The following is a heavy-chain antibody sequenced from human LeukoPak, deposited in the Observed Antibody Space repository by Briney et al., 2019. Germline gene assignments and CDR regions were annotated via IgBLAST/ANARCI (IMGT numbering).Heavy chain of an antibody. CDR2: IRSKAYGGTT. CDR1: GFIFRSHG. D-gene: IGHD3-22*01. J-gene: IGHJ4*02. V-gene: IGHV3-49*04. CDR3: TRDLVVYYYDSSGYYADY. Sequence: PGGSLRLSCTASGFIFRSHGMHWVRQAPGKGLEWVGFIRSKAYGGTTEYAASVKGRFTISRDDSKSIAYLQMNSLKTEDTAVYYCTRDLVVYYYDSSGYYADYWGQGTLVTVSS.